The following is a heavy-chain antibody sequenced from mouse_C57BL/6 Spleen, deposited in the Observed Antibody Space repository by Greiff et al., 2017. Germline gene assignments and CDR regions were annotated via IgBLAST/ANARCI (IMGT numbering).Heavy chain of an antibody. CDR3: ARTTAQAPMDY. CDR2: IHPNSGST. Sequence: QVQLKQSGAELVKPGASVKLSCKASGYTFTSYWMHWVKQRPGQGLEWIGMIHPNSGSTNYNEKFKSKATLTVDKSSSTAYMQLSSLTSEDSAVYYCARTTAQAPMDYWGQGTSVTVSS. J-gene: IGHJ4*01. V-gene: IGHV1-64*01. CDR1: GYTFTSYW. D-gene: IGHD3-2*02.